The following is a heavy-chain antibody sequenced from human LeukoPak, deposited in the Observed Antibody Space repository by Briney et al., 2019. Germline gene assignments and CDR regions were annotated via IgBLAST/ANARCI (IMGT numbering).Heavy chain of an antibody. CDR1: GYTFTGYH. CDR2: INPNSGDT. Sequence: AASVKVSCKASGYTFTGYHMHWVRRAPGQGLEWMGRINPNSGDTNYAQKFQGRVTMTRDTSISTAYMELSRLRSDDTAVNYCARDYCSSTSCLFDYWGQGALVTVSS. V-gene: IGHV1-2*06. D-gene: IGHD2-2*01. J-gene: IGHJ4*02. CDR3: ARDYCSSTSCLFDY.